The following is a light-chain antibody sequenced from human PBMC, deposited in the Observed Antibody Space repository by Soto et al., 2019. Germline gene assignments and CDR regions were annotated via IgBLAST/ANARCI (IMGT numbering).Light chain of an antibody. V-gene: IGKV3-20*01. Sequence: EIVLTQSPGTLSLSPGERATLSCRASQSVTSNFLAWYQQKPGQPPRLFIYGASSRITGVPDRFSGSWSGTDFTLTISRLEPEDFAVYYCQQYGSSPRTFGQGTKLEIK. CDR2: GAS. J-gene: IGKJ2*01. CDR1: QSVTSNF. CDR3: QQYGSSPRT.